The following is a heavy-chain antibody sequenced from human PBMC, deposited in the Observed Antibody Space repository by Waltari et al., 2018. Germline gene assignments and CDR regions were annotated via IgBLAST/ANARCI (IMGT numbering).Heavy chain of an antibody. J-gene: IGHJ3*02. CDR1: GGTFSSYA. D-gene: IGHD3-9*01. Sequence: VQLVQSGAEVKKPGSSVKVSCKASGGTFSSYAISWVRQAPGQGLEWMGTIVPGYSDTRYSPSFQGQVTISADKSISTAYLQWSSLKASDTAMYYCARRLSYDILTAYFLGAFDIWGQGTMVTVSS. V-gene: IGHV5-51*01. CDR3: ARRLSYDILTAYFLGAFDI. CDR2: IVPGYSDT.